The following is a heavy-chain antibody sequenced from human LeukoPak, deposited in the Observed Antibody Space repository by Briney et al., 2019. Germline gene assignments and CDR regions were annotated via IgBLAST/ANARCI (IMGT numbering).Heavy chain of an antibody. CDR2: INHSGST. D-gene: IGHD2-15*01. V-gene: IGHV4-38-2*02. CDR3: ARHRLVVVVAAKGGWFDP. Sequence: PSETLSLTCTVSGYSISSGYYWGWIRQPPGKGLEWIGEINHSGSTNYNPSLKSRVTISVDTSKNQFSLKLSSLTAADTAVYYCARHRLVVVVAAKGGWFDPWGQGTLVTVSS. J-gene: IGHJ5*02. CDR1: GYSISSGYY.